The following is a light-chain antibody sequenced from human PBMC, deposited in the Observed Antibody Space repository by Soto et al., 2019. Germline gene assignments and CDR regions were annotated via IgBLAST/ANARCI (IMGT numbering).Light chain of an antibody. CDR2: ASS. Sequence: DIQMTQSPSSLSASVGDRVTINCRASQTISNYLNWYQEKPGKAPKLLIYASSNLQSGVPSRFNVSVSGTEFTLTISNLHPEYFANNYCQKTYCTPFTFGPGTKVDI. V-gene: IGKV1-39*01. CDR1: QTISNY. CDR3: QKTYCTPFT. J-gene: IGKJ3*01.